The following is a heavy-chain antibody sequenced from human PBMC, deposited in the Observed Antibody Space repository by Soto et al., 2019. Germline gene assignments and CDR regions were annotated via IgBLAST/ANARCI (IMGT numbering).Heavy chain of an antibody. J-gene: IGHJ4*02. D-gene: IGHD3-22*01. Sequence: EVQLVESGGGLVQPGRSLRLSCAASGFTFDDYAMHWVRQAPGKGLEWVSGISWNSGYIGYADSVKGRFTISRDNAKNSLYLQMNSLGAEDTALYYCAKDVYYYDSSGPIILDYWGQGTLVTVSS. V-gene: IGHV3-9*01. CDR3: AKDVYYYDSSGPIILDY. CDR1: GFTFDDYA. CDR2: ISWNSGYI.